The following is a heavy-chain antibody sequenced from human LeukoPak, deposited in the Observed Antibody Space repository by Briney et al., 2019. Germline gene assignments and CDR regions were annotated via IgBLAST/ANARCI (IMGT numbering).Heavy chain of an antibody. CDR3: ARTGGYDSSGYSGYYGMDV. D-gene: IGHD3-22*01. J-gene: IGHJ6*02. Sequence: ASVKVSCKASGYTFTSYDINRVRQATGQGLEWMGWMNPNSGNTGYAQKFQGRVTMTRNTSISTAYMELSSLRSEDTAVYYCARTGGYDSSGYSGYYGMDVWGQGTTVTVSS. V-gene: IGHV1-8*01. CDR1: GYTFTSYD. CDR2: MNPNSGNT.